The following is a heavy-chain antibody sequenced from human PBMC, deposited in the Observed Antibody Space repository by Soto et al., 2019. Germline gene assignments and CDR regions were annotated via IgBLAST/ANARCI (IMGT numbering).Heavy chain of an antibody. CDR3: ARARYSSGWYGRIFDY. V-gene: IGHV3-30-3*01. J-gene: IGHJ4*02. Sequence: PGGSLRLSCAASGFTFSSYAMHWVRQAPGKGLEWVAVISYDGSNKYYADSVKGRFTISRDNSKNTLYLQMNSLRAEDTAVYYCARARYSSGWYGRIFDYWGQGTLVTVFS. D-gene: IGHD6-19*01. CDR1: GFTFSSYA. CDR2: ISYDGSNK.